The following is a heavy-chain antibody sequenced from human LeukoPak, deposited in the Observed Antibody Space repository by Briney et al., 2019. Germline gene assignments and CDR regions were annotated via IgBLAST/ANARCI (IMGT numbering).Heavy chain of an antibody. D-gene: IGHD3-10*01. V-gene: IGHV3-21*01. Sequence: GGSLRLSCAASGFTFSSYRMNWVRQAPGKGLEWVSSISSSSSFIYYADSVKGRFTISRDNPKNSLYLQMNSLRAEDTAVYYCARDSNYYGSGSYATWGQGTLVTVSS. CDR2: ISSSSSFI. CDR1: GFTFSSYR. J-gene: IGHJ5*02. CDR3: ARDSNYYGSGSYAT.